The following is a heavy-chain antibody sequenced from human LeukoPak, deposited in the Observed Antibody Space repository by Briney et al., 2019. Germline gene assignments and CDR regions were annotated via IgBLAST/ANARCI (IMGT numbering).Heavy chain of an antibody. CDR1: GFTFSSYA. CDR2: ISYDGSDE. D-gene: IGHD3-10*01. CDR3: ARDGPSIRHYQGMDV. V-gene: IGHV3-30*04. Sequence: GGSLRLSCAASGFTFSSYAMHWVRQAPGKGLDWVAVISYDGSDEYYADSVKGRFTISRDNSKNTLYLQMNGLRTEDTAVFYCARDGPSIRHYQGMDVWGQGTTVTVSS. J-gene: IGHJ6*02.